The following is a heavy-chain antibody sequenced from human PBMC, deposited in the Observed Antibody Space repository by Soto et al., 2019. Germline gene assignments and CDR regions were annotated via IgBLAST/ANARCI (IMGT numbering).Heavy chain of an antibody. J-gene: IGHJ3*02. Sequence: VGSLRLSCAASGFTFSSYSMNWVRQAPGRGLEWVSSISSSSSYIYYADSVKGRFTISRDNAKNSLYLQMNSLRAEDTAVYYCARGGDFGAFDIWGQGTMVTVSS. D-gene: IGHD3-16*01. V-gene: IGHV3-21*01. CDR1: GFTFSSYS. CDR2: ISSSSSYI. CDR3: ARGGDFGAFDI.